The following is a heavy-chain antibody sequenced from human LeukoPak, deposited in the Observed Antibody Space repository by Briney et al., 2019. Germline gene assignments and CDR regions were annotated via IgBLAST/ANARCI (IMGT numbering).Heavy chain of an antibody. Sequence: GGSLRLSCAASGFTFSSYAMSWVRQAPGKGLEWVSAISGSGGSTYYADSVKGRFTISRDNSKNTLYLQMNSLRAEDTAVYYCARDERYDSSYGMDVWGQGTTVTVSS. CDR1: GFTFSSYA. D-gene: IGHD3-3*01. V-gene: IGHV3-23*01. J-gene: IGHJ6*02. CDR2: ISGSGGST. CDR3: ARDERYDSSYGMDV.